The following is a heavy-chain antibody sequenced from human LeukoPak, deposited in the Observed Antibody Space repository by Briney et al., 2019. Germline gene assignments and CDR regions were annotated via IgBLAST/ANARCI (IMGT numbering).Heavy chain of an antibody. D-gene: IGHD5-24*01. V-gene: IGHV3-7*01. CDR2: IKEDGSET. CDR1: GFIFKKYW. J-gene: IGHJ4*02. CDR3: ARETPRRGETSDGSR. Sequence: GGSLRLSCAASGFIFKKYWMNWVRQVPGKGLECLANIKEDGSETYYADSVKGRFTISRDNPKNLLFLQINSLRVEDPGVYYCARETPRRGETSDGSRWGQGTVVTVPS.